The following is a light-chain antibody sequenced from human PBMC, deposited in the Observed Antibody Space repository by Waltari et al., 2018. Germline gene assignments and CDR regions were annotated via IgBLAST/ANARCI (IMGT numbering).Light chain of an antibody. Sequence: DIQLTQSPSFLSASVGDRVTITCRSSQGISSLLAWYQQKAGKAPQLLIHTASTVQGGVPSMFSGSGSGTDFTLTISSLQPEDFATYYCQQRHSYPITFGQGTRLDIK. CDR1: QGISSL. CDR3: QQRHSYPIT. CDR2: TAS. J-gene: IGKJ5*01. V-gene: IGKV1-9*01.